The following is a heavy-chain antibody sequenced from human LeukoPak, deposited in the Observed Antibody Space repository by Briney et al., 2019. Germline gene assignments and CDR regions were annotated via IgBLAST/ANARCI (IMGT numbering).Heavy chain of an antibody. CDR1: GFTFSSYG. CDR3: AKAYYYDSSGLDY. Sequence: SGGSLRPSCAASGFTFSSYGMHWVRQAPGKGLEWVAVISYDGSNKYYADSVKGRFTISRDNSKNTLYLQMNSLRAEDTAVYYCAKAYYYDSSGLDYWGQGTLVTVSS. V-gene: IGHV3-30*18. J-gene: IGHJ4*02. D-gene: IGHD3-22*01. CDR2: ISYDGSNK.